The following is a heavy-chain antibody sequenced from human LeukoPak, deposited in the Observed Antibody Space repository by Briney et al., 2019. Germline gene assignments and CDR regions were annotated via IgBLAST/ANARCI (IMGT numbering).Heavy chain of an antibody. J-gene: IGHJ5*02. V-gene: IGHV4-59*01. CDR2: IYYSGGT. D-gene: IGHD2-2*01. Sequence: SETLSLTCTVSGGSISSYYWSWIRQPPGKGLEWIGYIYYSGGTNYNPSHTSRVTISVDTSKNQFSLKLSSVTAADTAVYYCARDLRGSCSSTSCPLPRWFDPWGQGTLVTVSP. CDR3: ARDLRGSCSSTSCPLPRWFDP. CDR1: GGSISSYY.